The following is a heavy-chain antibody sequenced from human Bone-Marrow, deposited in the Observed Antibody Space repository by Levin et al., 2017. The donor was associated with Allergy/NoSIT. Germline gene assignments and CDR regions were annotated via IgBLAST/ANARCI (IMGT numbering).Heavy chain of an antibody. J-gene: IGHJ6*03. CDR3: AKYHEFLEWLLHNYYYYYMDV. Sequence: GGSLRLSCAASGFTFGSYAMSWVRQAPGKGLEWVSAISGSGGSTYYADSVKGRFTISRDNSKNTLYLQMNSLRAEDTAVYYCAKYHEFLEWLLHNYYYYYMDVWGKGTTVTVSS. V-gene: IGHV3-23*01. D-gene: IGHD3-3*01. CDR2: ISGSGGST. CDR1: GFTFGSYA.